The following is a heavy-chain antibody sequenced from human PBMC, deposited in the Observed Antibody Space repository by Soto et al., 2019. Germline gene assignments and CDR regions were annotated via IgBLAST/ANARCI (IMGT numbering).Heavy chain of an antibody. CDR3: TRDLATVGTDAFVI. CDR2: IRSKAYGGTT. Sequence: EVQLVESGGGLVQPGRSLRLSCTASGFTFGDYAMSWVRQAPGKGLEWVGFIRSKAYGGTTEYAASVKGRFTISRDDSKSIAYLQMNSLKTEDTAVYYCTRDLATVGTDAFVIWGQGTMVTVSS. J-gene: IGHJ3*02. V-gene: IGHV3-49*04. D-gene: IGHD4-17*01. CDR1: GFTFGDYA.